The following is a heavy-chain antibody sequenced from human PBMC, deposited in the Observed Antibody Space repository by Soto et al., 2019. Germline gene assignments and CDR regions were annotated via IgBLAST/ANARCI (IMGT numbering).Heavy chain of an antibody. D-gene: IGHD3-3*01. CDR1: GGTFSSYA. Sequence: ASVKVSCKASGGTFSSYAISWVRQAPGQGLEWMGGIIPIFGTANYAQKFQGRVTITADESTSTAYMELSSLRSEDTAVYYCARGSITIFRYYYYGMDVWGQGTTVTVSS. CDR2: IIPIFGTA. CDR3: ARGSITIFRYYYYGMDV. J-gene: IGHJ6*02. V-gene: IGHV1-69*13.